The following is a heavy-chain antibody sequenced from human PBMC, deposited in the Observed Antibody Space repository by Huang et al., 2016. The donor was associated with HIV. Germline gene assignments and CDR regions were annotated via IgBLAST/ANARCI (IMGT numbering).Heavy chain of an antibody. CDR3: ARLSIGATFGFDI. CDR2: IYYSGIT. D-gene: IGHD3-10*01. Sequence: QLQLQESGPGLVKPSETLSLTCTVSGGSIGSSSYSGAWIRQPPGKGLECIGSIYYSGITYYNPSLKSRVTISVDTSKNQFSLKLSSVTAADTAVYYCARLSIGATFGFDIWGQGTMVTVSS. CDR1: GGSIGSSSYS. V-gene: IGHV4-39*01. J-gene: IGHJ3*02.